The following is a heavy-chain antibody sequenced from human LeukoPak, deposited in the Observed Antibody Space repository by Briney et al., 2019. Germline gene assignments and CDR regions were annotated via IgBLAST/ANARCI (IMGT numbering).Heavy chain of an antibody. V-gene: IGHV1-46*01. D-gene: IGHD3-16*01. CDR3: ARKLLMRKHPYYYGMDV. CDR2: INPSGGST. CDR1: GYTFTSYY. Sequence: ASVKVSCKASGYTFTSYYMHWVRQAPGQGLEWMGIINPSGGSTSYAQKFQGRVTITADESTSTAYMELSSLRSEDTAVYYCARKLLMRKHPYYYGMDVWGQGTTVTVSS. J-gene: IGHJ6*02.